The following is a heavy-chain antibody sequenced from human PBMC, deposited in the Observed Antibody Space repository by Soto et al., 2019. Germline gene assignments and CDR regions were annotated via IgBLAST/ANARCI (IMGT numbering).Heavy chain of an antibody. CDR1: GFTFSSYG. CDR3: ATDRDYYDSSGYSRHYYYYGMDV. V-gene: IGHV3-33*01. CDR2: IWYDGSNK. J-gene: IGHJ6*02. Sequence: GGSLRLSCAASGFTFSSYGMHWVRQAPGKGLEWVAVIWYDGSNKYYADSVKGRFTISRDNSKNTLYLQMNSLRHEDTAAYYWATDRDYYDSSGYSRHYYYYGMDVWGQGTTVTVSS. D-gene: IGHD3-22*01.